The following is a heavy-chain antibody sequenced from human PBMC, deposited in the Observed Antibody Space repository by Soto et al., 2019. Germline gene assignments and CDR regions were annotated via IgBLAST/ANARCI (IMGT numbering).Heavy chain of an antibody. D-gene: IGHD3-10*01. CDR1: GYTFTSYY. CDR3: ARAGATIFDY. V-gene: IGHV1-46*01. CDR2: INPSGGST. Sequence: QVQLVQSGAEVKKPGASVKVSCKASGYTFTSYYMHWVRQAPGQGVEWMGIINPSGGSTSYAQKXXXXXXXXXXXXXXXXXXXXXXXXSEDTAVYYCARAGATIFDYWGQGTLVTVSS. J-gene: IGHJ4*02.